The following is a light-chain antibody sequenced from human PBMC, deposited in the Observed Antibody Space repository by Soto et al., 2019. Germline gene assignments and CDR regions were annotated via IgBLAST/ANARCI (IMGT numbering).Light chain of an antibody. V-gene: IGKV1-5*01. Sequence: DIQMTQSPSTLSASVEDRVTITCRASQTISNWLAWYQQKPGKAPKVLIFDASTLDGGVPSRFSGRRSGTDFTLTISSLQPSDFATYYCQQYNTYPLTFGGGTKVDIK. CDR1: QTISNW. J-gene: IGKJ4*01. CDR2: DAS. CDR3: QQYNTYPLT.